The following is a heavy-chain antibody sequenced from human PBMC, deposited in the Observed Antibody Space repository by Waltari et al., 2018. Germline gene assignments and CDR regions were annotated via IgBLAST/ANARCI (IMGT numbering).Heavy chain of an antibody. Sequence: QVQLVESGGGVVQPGRSLRLSCAASGFTFSSYGRHWVRQAPGKGLEWVAVIWYDGSNKYYADSVKGRFTISRDNSKKTLYVQMNSLRAEDTAVYYCARDAANYHYYGMDVWGQGTTVTVSS. CDR3: ARDAANYHYYGMDV. CDR1: GFTFSSYG. D-gene: IGHD6-25*01. J-gene: IGHJ6*02. V-gene: IGHV3-33*01. CDR2: IWYDGSNK.